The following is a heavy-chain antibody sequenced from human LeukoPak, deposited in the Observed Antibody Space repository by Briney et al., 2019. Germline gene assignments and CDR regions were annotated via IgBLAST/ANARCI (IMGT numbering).Heavy chain of an antibody. J-gene: IGHJ4*02. V-gene: IGHV3-23*01. Sequence: GGSLRLSCAASGFTLSSYAMSWVRQAPGKGLEWVSAISGSGGSTYYADSVKGRFTISRDNSKNTLYLQMNSLRAEDTAVYYCAKDDVYSNYYFDYWGQGTLVTVSS. CDR3: AKDDVYSNYYFDY. CDR2: ISGSGGST. D-gene: IGHD4-4*01. CDR1: GFTLSSYA.